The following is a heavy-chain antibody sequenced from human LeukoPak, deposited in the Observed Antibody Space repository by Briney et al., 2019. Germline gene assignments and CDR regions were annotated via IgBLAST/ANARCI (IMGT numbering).Heavy chain of an antibody. J-gene: IGHJ2*01. D-gene: IGHD2-15*01. CDR3: AREEYGGTYWYFDL. CDR1: GGSLSGYY. Sequence: PSETLSLTCAVYGGSLSGYYWSWIRQPPGQGLEWIGEINHSGSTNYNPSLKSRVTISVDTSKNQFSLKLSSVTAADTAVYYCAREEYGGTYWYFDLWGRGTLVTVSS. V-gene: IGHV4-34*01. CDR2: INHSGST.